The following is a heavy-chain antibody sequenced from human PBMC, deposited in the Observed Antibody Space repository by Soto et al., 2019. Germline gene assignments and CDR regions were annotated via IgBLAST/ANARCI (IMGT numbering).Heavy chain of an antibody. J-gene: IGHJ6*02. CDR3: MRGKWFPRGYGMDV. Sequence: QVQLQESGPGLVKPSETLSLTCTASGDSVTSDYWSWIRQPPGKRLEYIGFIYLGGSANYNPSLESRVTISPDKSKNQLSLRLTSVTAADTAVYYCMRGKWFPRGYGMDVWGRGTTVTVS. CDR1: GDSVTSDY. V-gene: IGHV4-59*02. CDR2: IYLGGSA. D-gene: IGHD3-22*01.